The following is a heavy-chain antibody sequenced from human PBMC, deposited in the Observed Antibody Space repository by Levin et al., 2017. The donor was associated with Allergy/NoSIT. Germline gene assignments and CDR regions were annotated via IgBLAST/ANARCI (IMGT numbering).Heavy chain of an antibody. CDR3: AKLAGSSWDRLRFDY. J-gene: IGHJ4*02. CDR1: GFTFSTNA. V-gene: IGHV3-23*01. D-gene: IGHD6-13*01. Sequence: GESLKISCAASGFTFSTNAMSWVRQAPGKGLEWVSAIGGSGGPTYYADSVKGRFTISRDNSKNTLFLQLNSLRAEDTAVYYCAKLAGSSWDRLRFDYWGQGTLVTVSS. CDR2: IGGSGGPT.